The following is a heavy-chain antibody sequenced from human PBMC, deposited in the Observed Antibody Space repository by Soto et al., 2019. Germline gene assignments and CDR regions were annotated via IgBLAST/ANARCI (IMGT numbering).Heavy chain of an antibody. Sequence: HPGGSLRLSCTASGFTFGDYAMSWFRQAPGKGLEWVGFIRSKAYGGTTEYAASVKGRFTISRDDSKSIAYLQMNSLKTEDTAVYYCTRDESPLITMIVVVTPPLDVWGQGTTVTVSS. CDR1: GFTFGDYA. V-gene: IGHV3-49*03. CDR2: IRSKAYGGTT. CDR3: TRDESPLITMIVVVTPPLDV. J-gene: IGHJ6*02. D-gene: IGHD3-22*01.